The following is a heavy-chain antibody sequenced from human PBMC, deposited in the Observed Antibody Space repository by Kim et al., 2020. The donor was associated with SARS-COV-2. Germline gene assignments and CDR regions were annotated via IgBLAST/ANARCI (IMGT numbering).Heavy chain of an antibody. V-gene: IGHV3-66*01. CDR3: ARGGSGYYGGLDY. Sequence: AASVKGRFTISREHPKNPLYLQMNSLRAEDTAVYYCARGGSGYYGGLDYWGQGTLVTVSS. D-gene: IGHD3-3*01. J-gene: IGHJ4*02.